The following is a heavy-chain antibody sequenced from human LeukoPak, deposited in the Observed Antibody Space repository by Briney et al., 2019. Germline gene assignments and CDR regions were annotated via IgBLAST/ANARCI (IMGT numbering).Heavy chain of an antibody. V-gene: IGHV4-34*01. Sequence: PSETLSLTCAVYGGSFSGYYWSWIRQPPGKGLEWIGEMNHSGSTNYNPSLKSRVTISVDTSKNQFSLKLSSVTAADTAVYYCARDSSGWSGNWFDPWGQGTLVTVSS. CDR3: ARDSSGWSGNWFDP. D-gene: IGHD6-19*01. CDR2: MNHSGST. J-gene: IGHJ5*02. CDR1: GGSFSGYY.